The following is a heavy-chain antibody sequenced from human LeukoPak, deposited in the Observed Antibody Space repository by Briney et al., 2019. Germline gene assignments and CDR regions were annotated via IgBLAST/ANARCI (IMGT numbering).Heavy chain of an antibody. V-gene: IGHV3-33*01. CDR3: ARDWESYFQH. Sequence: GGSLRLSCAASGFTFSSYGMHWVRQAPGKGLEWVAVIWYDGSDKYYADSVQGRFTISRDNSKNALDLQLNSLRAEDTAVYYCARDWESYFQHWGQGTLVTVSS. J-gene: IGHJ1*01. D-gene: IGHD1-26*01. CDR1: GFTFSSYG. CDR2: IWYDGSDK.